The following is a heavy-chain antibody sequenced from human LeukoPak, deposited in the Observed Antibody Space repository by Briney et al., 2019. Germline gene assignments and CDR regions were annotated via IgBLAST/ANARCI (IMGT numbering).Heavy chain of an antibody. CDR1: GFTFSSYG. CDR3: APEGDGYILFDY. Sequence: GRSLRLSCAAPGFTFSSYGMHWVRQAPGKGLEWVAVISYDGSNKYYADSVKGRFTISRDNSKNTLYLQMNSLRVEDTAVYYCAPEGDGYILFDYWGQGTLATVSS. CDR2: ISYDGSNK. J-gene: IGHJ4*02. V-gene: IGHV3-30*03. D-gene: IGHD5-24*01.